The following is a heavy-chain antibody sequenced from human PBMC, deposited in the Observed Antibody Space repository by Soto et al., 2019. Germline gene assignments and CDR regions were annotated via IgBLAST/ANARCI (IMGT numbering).Heavy chain of an antibody. CDR1: GGTFSSYA. Sequence: SVKVSCKASGGTFSSYAISWVRQAPGQGLEWMGGTIPIFGTANYAQKFQGRVTITADVSTSTAYMEFSSLRSEDTAVYYCARDNRRNSSSWYKFGWFDPWCQGTLVTVSS. J-gene: IGHJ5*02. V-gene: IGHV1-69*13. CDR3: ARDNRRNSSSWYKFGWFDP. D-gene: IGHD6-13*01. CDR2: TIPIFGTA.